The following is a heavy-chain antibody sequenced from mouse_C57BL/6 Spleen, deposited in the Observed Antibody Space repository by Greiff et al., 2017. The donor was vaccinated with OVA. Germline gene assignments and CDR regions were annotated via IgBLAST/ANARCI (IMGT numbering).Heavy chain of an antibody. V-gene: IGHV1-82*01. CDR3: ARRNSVYAMDY. D-gene: IGHD2-12*01. Sequence: VQVVESGPELVKPGASVKISCKASGYAFSSSWMNWVKQRPGKGLEWIGRIYPGDGDTNYNGKFKGKATLTADKSSSTAYMQLSSLTSEDSAVYFCARRNSVYAMDYWGQGTSVTVSS. CDR1: GYAFSSSW. CDR2: IYPGDGDT. J-gene: IGHJ4*01.